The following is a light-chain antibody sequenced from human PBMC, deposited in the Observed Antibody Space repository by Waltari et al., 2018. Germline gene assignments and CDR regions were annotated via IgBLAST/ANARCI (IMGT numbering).Light chain of an antibody. CDR2: ALT. J-gene: IGLJ2*01. CDR1: SDDIGAYRY. Sequence: QSALTQPASVSGSPGQSITISCTGTSDDIGAYRYVPWYHQSPGKVPKLSIYALTERPSGVSNRFAGSKSGSTASLTVSGLQAEDEGLFYCSAYTSRGTLKFGGGTRVTVL. CDR3: SAYTSRGTLK. V-gene: IGLV2-14*03.